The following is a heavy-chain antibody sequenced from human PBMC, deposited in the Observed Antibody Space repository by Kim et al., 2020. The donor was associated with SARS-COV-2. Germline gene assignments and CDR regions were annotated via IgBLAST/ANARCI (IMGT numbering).Heavy chain of an antibody. Sequence: GGSLRLSCAASGFTFSSYAMSWVRQAPGKGLEWVSAISGSGGSTYYADSVKGRFTISRDNSKNTLYLQMNSLRAEDTAVYYCAKVVEIRFWYYYGMDVWGQGTTVTVSS. J-gene: IGHJ6*02. CDR2: ISGSGGST. D-gene: IGHD1-7*01. CDR1: GFTFSSYA. CDR3: AKVVEIRFWYYYGMDV. V-gene: IGHV3-23*01.